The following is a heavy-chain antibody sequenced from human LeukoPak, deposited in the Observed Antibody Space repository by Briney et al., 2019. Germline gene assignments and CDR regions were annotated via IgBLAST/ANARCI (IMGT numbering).Heavy chain of an antibody. J-gene: IGHJ4*02. V-gene: IGHV4-59*12. Sequence: PSETLSLTCTVSGGSISSYYWSWIRQPPGKGLEWIGYIYYSGSTYYIPSLKSRITISLDMSKNQYSLKLTSVTAADTAVYYCARDVGFFDIDYWGQGILVTVSS. CDR3: ARDVGFFDIDY. D-gene: IGHD3-9*01. CDR2: IYYSGST. CDR1: GGSISSYY.